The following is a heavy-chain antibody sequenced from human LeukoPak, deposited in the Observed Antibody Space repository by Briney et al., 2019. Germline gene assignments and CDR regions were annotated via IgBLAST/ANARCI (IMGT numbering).Heavy chain of an antibody. Sequence: GGPLRLSCAASRFTFSNAWMSWVRQAPGKGLEWVGRIKSKTDGGTTDYAAPVKGRFTISRDDSKNTLYLQMNSLKTEDTAVYYCTTQWLIGPFVDYWGQGTLVTVSS. J-gene: IGHJ4*02. CDR3: TTQWLIGPFVDY. D-gene: IGHD6-19*01. CDR1: RFTFSNAW. CDR2: IKSKTDGGTT. V-gene: IGHV3-15*01.